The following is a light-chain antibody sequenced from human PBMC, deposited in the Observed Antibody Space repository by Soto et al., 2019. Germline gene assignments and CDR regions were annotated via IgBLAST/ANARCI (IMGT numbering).Light chain of an antibody. CDR3: QQSYSTLPCT. Sequence: DIQMTQSPSSLSASVGDRVTISCRASQTISSYLNWYQQKPGKAPKLLISGATNLQSGVPSRFIGSGSGTDFTLTISSPQPEDFATYYCQQSYSTLPCTFGHGTKVDIK. CDR1: QTISSY. CDR2: GAT. V-gene: IGKV1-39*01. J-gene: IGKJ3*01.